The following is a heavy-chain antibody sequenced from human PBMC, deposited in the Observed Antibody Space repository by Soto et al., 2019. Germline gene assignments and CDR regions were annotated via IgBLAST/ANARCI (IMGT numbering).Heavy chain of an antibody. CDR1: GGSILNGGHY. V-gene: IGHV4-31*03. Sequence: SETLSLTCTVSGGSILNGGHYWTWIRQHPGKGLEWIGKIFFSGNTHYNPALKSRLTFSVDTTKNQFSLKLTSVTAADTAIYYCARDNYGGRLDFWGQGTPCTVSS. CDR3: ARDNYGGRLDF. D-gene: IGHD4-17*01. J-gene: IGHJ4*02. CDR2: IFFSGNT.